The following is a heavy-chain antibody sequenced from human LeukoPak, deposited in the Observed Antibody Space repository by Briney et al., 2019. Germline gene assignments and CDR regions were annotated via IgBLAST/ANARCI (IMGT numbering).Heavy chain of an antibody. CDR1: GYTFTSYG. CDR2: LSTYNGNT. J-gene: IGHJ4*02. V-gene: IGHV1-18*01. CDR3: ARDRTSLSDPIVHDY. Sequence: ASVKVSCKASGYTFTSYGLTWGRQAPGQGLEWMGWLSTYNGNTDYAQKFQGRVTMTTDTSTSTAYMELRSLRSDDTAVYYCARDRTSLSDPIVHDYWGQGTLVTVSS. D-gene: IGHD2/OR15-2a*01.